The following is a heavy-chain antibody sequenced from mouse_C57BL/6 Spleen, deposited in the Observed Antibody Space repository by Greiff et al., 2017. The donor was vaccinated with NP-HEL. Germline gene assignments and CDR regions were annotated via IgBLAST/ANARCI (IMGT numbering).Heavy chain of an antibody. CDR3: GRKYGSSYVYFDY. CDR1: GYSFTGYY. J-gene: IGHJ2*01. D-gene: IGHD1-1*01. CDR2: INPSTGGT. V-gene: IGHV1-42*01. Sequence: EVKLMESGPELVKPGASVKISCKASGYSFTGYYMNWVKQSPEKSLEWIGEINPSTGGTTYNQKFKAKATLTVDKSSSTAYMQLKSLTSEDSAGYFCGRKYGSSYVYFDYWGQGTTLTVSS.